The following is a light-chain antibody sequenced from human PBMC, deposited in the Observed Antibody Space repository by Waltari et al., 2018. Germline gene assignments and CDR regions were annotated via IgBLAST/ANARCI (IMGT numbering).Light chain of an antibody. CDR3: SSYISSSTLEL. CDR2: DVS. V-gene: IGLV2-14*03. Sequence: QSALTQPASVSGSPGQSITISCTGTSSDVGAYHSVSWYQQHPGKAPKLMIYDVSNRPSGVSNRFSGSKSGNTASLTISGLQAEDEADYYCSSYISSSTLELFGGGTSLTVL. J-gene: IGLJ2*01. CDR1: SSDVGAYHS.